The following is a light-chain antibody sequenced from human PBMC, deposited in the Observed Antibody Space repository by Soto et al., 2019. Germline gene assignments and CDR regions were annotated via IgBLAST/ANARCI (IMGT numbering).Light chain of an antibody. V-gene: IGLV2-23*01. Sequence: QSALTQPASVSGSPGQSITISCTGTSSDVGSYNLVSWYQQHPGKAPKLMIYEGSKRPSGVSNRFSGSKSGNTASLTISGLQAEDEADYYCCSYAGSRFHVVFGGGTKLTVL. CDR1: SSDVGSYNL. J-gene: IGLJ2*01. CDR2: EGS. CDR3: CSYAGSRFHVV.